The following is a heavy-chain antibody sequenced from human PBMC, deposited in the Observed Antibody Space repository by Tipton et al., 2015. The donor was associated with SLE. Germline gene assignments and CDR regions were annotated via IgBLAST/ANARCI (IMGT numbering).Heavy chain of an antibody. CDR3: ARGYSSGWGYFDY. J-gene: IGHJ4*02. CDR1: GYSISSDYY. Sequence: LRLSCAVSGYSISSDYYWSWIRQHPGKGLEWIGYIYYSGSTYYNPSLKSRVTISVDTSKNQFSLKLSSVTAADTAVYYCARGYSSGWGYFDYWGQGTLVTVSS. CDR2: IYYSGST. D-gene: IGHD6-19*01. V-gene: IGHV4-31*02.